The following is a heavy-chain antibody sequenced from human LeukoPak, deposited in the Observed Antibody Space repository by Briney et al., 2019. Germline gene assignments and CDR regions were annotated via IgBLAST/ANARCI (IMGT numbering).Heavy chain of an antibody. CDR3: AKDPSSGYLGYFDY. Sequence: GGSLRLSCAASGFTFSSYAMSWVRQAPGKGLEWVSAISGCGGSTYYADSVKGRFTISRDNSKNTLYLQMNSLRAEDTAVYYCAKDPSSGYLGYFDYWGQGTLVTVSS. CDR2: ISGCGGST. D-gene: IGHD3-22*01. V-gene: IGHV3-23*01. CDR1: GFTFSSYA. J-gene: IGHJ4*02.